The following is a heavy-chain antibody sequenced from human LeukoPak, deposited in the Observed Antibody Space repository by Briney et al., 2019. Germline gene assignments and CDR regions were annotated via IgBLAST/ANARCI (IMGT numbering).Heavy chain of an antibody. CDR3: AKDRVKEEAGGSWFDP. V-gene: IGHV3-30*18. CDR2: ISYDGSNK. Sequence: AGGSLRLSCAASGFTFSSYGMHWVRQAPGKGLEWVAVISYDGSNKYYADSVKGRFTISRDNSKNTLYLQMNSLRAEDTAVYYCAKDRVKEEAGGSWFDPWGQGTLVTVSS. J-gene: IGHJ5*02. D-gene: IGHD3-16*01. CDR1: GFTFSSYG.